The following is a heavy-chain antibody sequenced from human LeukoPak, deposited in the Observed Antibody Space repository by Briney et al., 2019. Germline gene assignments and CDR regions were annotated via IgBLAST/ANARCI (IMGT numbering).Heavy chain of an antibody. J-gene: IGHJ4*02. CDR2: IYRSGST. Sequence: NPSQTLSLTCAVSGGSITSGSYAWSWIRQPPGKGLEWIGYIYRSGSTSYNPSLKSRLSITIDKSKNQFSLNLRSVTAADTAFYYCARGGGFYGSGTTHFGYWGQGTLATVSS. V-gene: IGHV4-30-2*01. CDR1: GGSITSGSYA. CDR3: ARGGGFYGSGTTHFGY. D-gene: IGHD3-10*01.